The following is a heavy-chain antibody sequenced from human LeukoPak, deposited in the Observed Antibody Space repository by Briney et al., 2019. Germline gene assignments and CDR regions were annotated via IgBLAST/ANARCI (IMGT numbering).Heavy chain of an antibody. D-gene: IGHD6-6*01. CDR1: GGTFSSYA. V-gene: IGHV1-69*13. Sequence: EASVKVSCKASGGTFSSYAISWVRQAPGQGLEWMGGIIPIFGTANYAQEFQGRVTITADESTSTAYMELSSLRSEDTAVYYCARDSSSSSGLFDYWGQGTLVTVSS. CDR2: IIPIFGTA. J-gene: IGHJ4*02. CDR3: ARDSSSSSGLFDY.